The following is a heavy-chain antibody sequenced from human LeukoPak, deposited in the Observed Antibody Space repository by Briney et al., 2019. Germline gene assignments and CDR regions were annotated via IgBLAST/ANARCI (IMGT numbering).Heavy chain of an antibody. V-gene: IGHV3-48*01. CDR2: ISSSSSTI. J-gene: IGHJ4*02. D-gene: IGHD3-22*01. CDR3: ARGGGYYSSWVFDY. CDR1: GFTFSSYS. Sequence: GGSLRLSCAASGFTFSSYSMNWVRQAPGKGLEWVSYISSSSSTIYYADSVKGRFTISRDNAKNSLYLQMNSLRAEDTAVYYCARGGGYYSSWVFDYWGQGTLVTVSS.